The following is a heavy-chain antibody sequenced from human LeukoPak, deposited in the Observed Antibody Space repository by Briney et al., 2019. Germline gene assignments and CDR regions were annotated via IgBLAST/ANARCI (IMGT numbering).Heavy chain of an antibody. CDR1: GASINSFY. CDR2: MYTSGST. J-gene: IGHJ3*02. Sequence: SETLSLTCTVSGASINSFYWSWLRQPAGKGLEWIGRMYTSGSTNYNPSLKSRITMSKDTSKNQLSLTLSSVTAADTAVYYCARVHYDSSGYYIADAFDNWGQGTIVIVSS. V-gene: IGHV4-4*07. D-gene: IGHD3-22*01. CDR3: ARVHYDSSGYYIADAFDN.